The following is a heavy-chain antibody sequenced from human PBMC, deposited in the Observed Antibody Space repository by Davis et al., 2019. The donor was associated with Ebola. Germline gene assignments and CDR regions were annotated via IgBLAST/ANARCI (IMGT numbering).Heavy chain of an antibody. D-gene: IGHD2-2*01. V-gene: IGHV1-2*02. CDR1: GYTFTGYY. J-gene: IGHJ6*03. CDR2: INPNSGGT. Sequence: ASVKVSCKASGYTFTGYYMHWVRQAPGQGLEWMGWINPNSGGTNYAQKLQGRVTMTTDTSTSTAYMELRSLRSDDTAVYYCAREVDWRSSTSDTGYYYYYMDVWGKGTTVTVSS. CDR3: AREVDWRSSTSDTGYYYYYMDV.